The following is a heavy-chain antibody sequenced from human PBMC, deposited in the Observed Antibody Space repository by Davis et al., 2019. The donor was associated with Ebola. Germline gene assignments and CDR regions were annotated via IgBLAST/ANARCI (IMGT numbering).Heavy chain of an antibody. CDR3: ARVYDYHYGMDV. CDR2: IIPIFGTA. CDR1: GGTFSSYA. D-gene: IGHD5-12*01. Sequence: SVKVSCKASGGTFSSYAISWVRQAPGQGLEWMGGIIPIFGTANYAQKFQGRVTITADKSTSTAYMELSSLRSEDTAVYYCARVYDYHYGMDVWGQGTTVTVSS. V-gene: IGHV1-69*06. J-gene: IGHJ6*02.